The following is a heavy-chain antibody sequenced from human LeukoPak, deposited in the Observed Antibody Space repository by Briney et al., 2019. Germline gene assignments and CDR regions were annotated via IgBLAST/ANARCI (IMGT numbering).Heavy chain of an antibody. CDR2: IWYDGSNK. CDR1: GFTFSSYG. V-gene: IGHV3-33*01. J-gene: IGHJ4*02. CDR3: ARDGAVAGMMGALDY. Sequence: RGSLRLSCAASGFTFSSYGMHWVRQAPGKGLEWVAVIWYDGSNKYYADSVKGRFTISRDNSKNTLYLQMNSLRAEDTAVYYCARDGAVAGMMGALDYWGQGTLVTVSS. D-gene: IGHD6-19*01.